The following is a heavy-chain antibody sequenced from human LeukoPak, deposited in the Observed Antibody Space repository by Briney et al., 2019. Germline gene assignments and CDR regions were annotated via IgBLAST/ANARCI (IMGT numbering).Heavy chain of an antibody. CDR1: GYTFTGYY. CDR3: AREGHVGFGELLTDY. CDR2: MNPNSGNT. J-gene: IGHJ4*02. D-gene: IGHD3-10*01. Sequence: ASVKVSCKASGYTFTGYYMHWVRQATGQGLEWMGWMNPNSGNTGYAQKFQGRVTMTRNTSISTAYMELSSLRSEDTAVYYCAREGHVGFGELLTDYWGQGTLVTVSS. V-gene: IGHV1-8*02.